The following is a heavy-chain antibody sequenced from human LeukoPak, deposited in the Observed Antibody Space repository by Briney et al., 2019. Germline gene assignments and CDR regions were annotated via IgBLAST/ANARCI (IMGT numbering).Heavy chain of an antibody. J-gene: IGHJ6*02. D-gene: IGHD1-26*01. V-gene: IGHV3-23*01. CDR1: GFTFSSYA. Sequence: GGSLRLSCAASGFTFSSYAMSWVRQAPGKGLEWVSLISGSGGSTYYADSVKGRFTISRDNSKNTLYLQMNSLRTEDTAVYYCAKGGEPSGSYLHYYYYGMDVWGQGTTVTVSS. CDR2: ISGSGGST. CDR3: AKGGEPSGSYLHYYYYGMDV.